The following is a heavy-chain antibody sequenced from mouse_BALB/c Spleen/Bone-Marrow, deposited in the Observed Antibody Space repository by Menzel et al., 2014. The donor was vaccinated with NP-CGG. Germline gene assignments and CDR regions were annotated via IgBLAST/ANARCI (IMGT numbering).Heavy chain of an antibody. CDR2: INPYNDGT. D-gene: IGHD2-3*01. V-gene: IGHV1-14*01. CDR3: AREGWLLRFDY. CDR1: GYTFTAYV. Sequence: EVQLQESGPEQVKLGASVKMSCKASGYTFTAYVMHWVKQKPGQGLEWIGYINPYNDGTNYNEKFKGKATLTSDISSSTANMELSSLTSEDSAVYYCAREGWLLRFDYWGQGTTLTVSS. J-gene: IGHJ2*01.